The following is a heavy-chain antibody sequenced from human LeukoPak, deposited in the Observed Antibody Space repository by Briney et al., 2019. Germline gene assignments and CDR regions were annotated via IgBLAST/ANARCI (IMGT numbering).Heavy chain of an antibody. V-gene: IGHV3-74*01. Sequence: GGSLRLSCAASGLTFSSSWMHWVRQAPGKGLLWVSRINSDGSSTSYADSVKGRFTISRDNAKNTLYLQMNSLRAEDTAVYYCARDADPLYYYDSSGYYSWGQGTLVTVSS. J-gene: IGHJ5*02. CDR3: ARDADPLYYYDSSGYYS. CDR1: GLTFSSSW. CDR2: INSDGSST. D-gene: IGHD3-22*01.